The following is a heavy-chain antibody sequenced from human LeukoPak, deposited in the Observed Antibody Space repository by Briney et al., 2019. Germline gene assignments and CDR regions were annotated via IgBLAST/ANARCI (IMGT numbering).Heavy chain of an antibody. Sequence: GGSLRLSCAASGFTFTTYAMNWVRHAPGKAREWVSCISGDGDKAYYADSVKGRFTISRDNSKNTVSLQMSSLRAEDTALYYCAKDLALAGTGGGFDVWGQGTRVAVSS. CDR2: ISGDGDKA. V-gene: IGHV3-23*01. J-gene: IGHJ3*01. D-gene: IGHD6-19*01. CDR3: AKDLALAGTGGGFDV. CDR1: GFTFTTYA.